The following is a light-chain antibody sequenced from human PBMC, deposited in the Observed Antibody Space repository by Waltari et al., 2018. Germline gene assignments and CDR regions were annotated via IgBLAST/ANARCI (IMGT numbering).Light chain of an antibody. V-gene: IGKV1-6*01. CDR1: QGIRND. CDR3: LQDYNYPLT. Sequence: AIQMTQSPSSLSASVGDRVIITCRASQGIRNDLGWYQQKPGKAPKLLIYAASSLQSGFPSRFSGSGSGTDFTLTISSLQPEDFATYYCLQDYNYPLTFGGGTKVEI. CDR2: AAS. J-gene: IGKJ4*01.